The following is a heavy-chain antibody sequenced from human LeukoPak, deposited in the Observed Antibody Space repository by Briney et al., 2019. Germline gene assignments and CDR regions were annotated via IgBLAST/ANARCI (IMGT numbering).Heavy chain of an antibody. CDR2: IRYDGSNK. CDR1: GFTFNSYS. D-gene: IGHD2-15*01. CDR3: AKDTLGYCSGGSCLPDDAFDI. J-gene: IGHJ3*02. Sequence: PGGSLRLSCAASGFTFNSYSMNWVRQAPGKGLEWVAFIRYDGSNKYYADSVKGRFTISRDNSKNTLYLQMNSLRAEDTAVYYCAKDTLGYCSGGSCLPDDAFDIWGQGTMVTVSS. V-gene: IGHV3-30*02.